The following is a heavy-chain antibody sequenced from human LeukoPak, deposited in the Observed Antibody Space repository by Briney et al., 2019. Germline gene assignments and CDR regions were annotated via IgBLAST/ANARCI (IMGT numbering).Heavy chain of an antibody. J-gene: IGHJ4*02. D-gene: IGHD3-16*01. V-gene: IGHV4-59*08. CDR3: ARRVTGRGTYYFDY. CDR1: GGSISTYY. CDR2: IYYSGST. Sequence: SETLSLTCTVSGGSISTYYWTWIRQPPGKGLEWIGYIYYSGSTNHNPALKSRVTISLDTSKNQFSLKLNSVTAADTAVYYCARRVTGRGTYYFDYWGQGTLVTVSS.